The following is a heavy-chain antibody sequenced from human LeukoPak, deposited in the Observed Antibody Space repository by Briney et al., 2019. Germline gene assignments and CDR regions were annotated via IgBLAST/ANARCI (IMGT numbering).Heavy chain of an antibody. Sequence: GGSLRLSCAASGFTFSSYGMHWVRQAPGKGLEWVAFIRYDGSNKYYADSVKGRFTISRDNSKNTLYLQMNSLRAEDTAVYCCEIWSGYYKDFDYWGQGTLVTVSS. J-gene: IGHJ4*02. CDR3: EIWSGYYKDFDY. D-gene: IGHD3-3*01. V-gene: IGHV3-30*02. CDR1: GFTFSSYG. CDR2: IRYDGSNK.